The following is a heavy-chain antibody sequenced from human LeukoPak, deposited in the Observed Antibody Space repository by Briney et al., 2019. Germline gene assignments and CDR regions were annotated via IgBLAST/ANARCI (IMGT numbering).Heavy chain of an antibody. J-gene: IGHJ4*02. V-gene: IGHV1-18*01. Sequence: ASVKVSCKASGYTFTSYGISWVRQAPGQGLEWMGWISAYNGNTNYAQKFQGRVTITRDKSMNTAYMELSSLISEDTAMYYCAIDYGGSQSFDYWGQGTLVTVSS. CDR2: ISAYNGNT. CDR1: GYTFTSYG. CDR3: AIDYGGSQSFDY. D-gene: IGHD4-23*01.